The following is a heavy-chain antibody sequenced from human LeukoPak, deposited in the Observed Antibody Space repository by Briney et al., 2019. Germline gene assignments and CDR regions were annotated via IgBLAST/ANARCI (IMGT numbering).Heavy chain of an antibody. J-gene: IGHJ3*02. Sequence: PGGSLRLSCAASGFTFSSYSMNWVRQAPGKGLEWVSSNSSSSSYIYYADSVKGRFTISRDNAKNSLYLQMNSLRAEDTAVYYCARDSPDIVGTIEAFDIWGQGTMVTVSS. D-gene: IGHD5-12*01. CDR3: ARDSPDIVGTIEAFDI. CDR2: NSSSSSYI. CDR1: GFTFSSYS. V-gene: IGHV3-21*01.